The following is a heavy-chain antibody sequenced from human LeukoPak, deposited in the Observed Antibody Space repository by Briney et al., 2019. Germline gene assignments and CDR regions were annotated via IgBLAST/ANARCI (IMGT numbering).Heavy chain of an antibody. D-gene: IGHD4-17*01. CDR3: ARVLGDYGDYYFDY. V-gene: IGHV4-59*08. J-gene: IGHJ4*02. CDR2: IYYSGST. CDR1: GGSISSYY. Sequence: SETLSLTCTVSGGSISSYYWSWIRQPPGKGLEWIGYIYYSGSTNYNPSLKSRVTISVDTSKNQFSLKLSSVTAADTAVYYCARVLGDYGDYYFDYWGQGTLVTVSS.